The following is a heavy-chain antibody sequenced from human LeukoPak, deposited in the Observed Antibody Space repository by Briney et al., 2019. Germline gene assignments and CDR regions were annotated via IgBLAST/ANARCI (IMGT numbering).Heavy chain of an antibody. CDR2: IYYSGST. CDR3: ARGDSGYDTYYFDY. D-gene: IGHD5-12*01. Sequence: ASETLSLTCTVSGGSISSYYWSWIRQPPGKGLKWIGYIYYSGSTNYNPSLKSRVTISVDTSKNQFSLKLSSVTAADTAVYYCARGDSGYDTYYFDYWGQGALVTVSS. V-gene: IGHV4-59*01. CDR1: GGSISSYY. J-gene: IGHJ4*02.